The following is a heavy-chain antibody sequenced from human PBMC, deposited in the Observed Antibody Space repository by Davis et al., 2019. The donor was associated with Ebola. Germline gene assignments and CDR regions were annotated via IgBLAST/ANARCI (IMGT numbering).Heavy chain of an antibody. D-gene: IGHD1-7*01. J-gene: IGHJ5*02. Sequence: ASVKVSCKASGYTFTSYGISWVRQAPGQGLEWMGWISAYNGNTNYAQKFQGRVTITRDTSASTAYMELSSLRSEDTAVYYCARGSNWNYLFDPWGQGTLVTVSS. V-gene: IGHV1-18*01. CDR1: GYTFTSYG. CDR2: ISAYNGNT. CDR3: ARGSNWNYLFDP.